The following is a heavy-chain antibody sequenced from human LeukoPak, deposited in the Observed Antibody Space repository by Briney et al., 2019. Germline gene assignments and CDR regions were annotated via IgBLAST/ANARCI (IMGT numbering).Heavy chain of an antibody. J-gene: IGHJ6*02. D-gene: IGHD2-2*01. Sequence: GGSLRLSCAASGFTVSSNYMSWVRQAPGKGLEWVANIKQDGSEKYYVDSVKGRFTISRDNAKNSLYLQMNSLRAEDTAVYYCARAVVPATGFGYYGMDVWGQGTTVTVSS. CDR2: IKQDGSEK. V-gene: IGHV3-7*01. CDR3: ARAVVPATGFGYYGMDV. CDR1: GFTVSSNY.